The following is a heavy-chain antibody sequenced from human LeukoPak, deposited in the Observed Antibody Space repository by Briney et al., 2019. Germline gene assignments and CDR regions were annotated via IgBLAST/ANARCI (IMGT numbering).Heavy chain of an antibody. CDR3: ASKPLRRYYYGSGSYNEP. V-gene: IGHV4-34*01. J-gene: IGHJ5*02. Sequence: NASETLSLTCAVYGGSFSGYYWSWLRQPPGKGLEWIGEINHSGSTNYNPSLKSRVTISVDTSKNQFSLKLSSVTAADTAVYYCASKPLRRYYYGSGSYNEPWGQGTLVTVSS. CDR2: INHSGST. D-gene: IGHD3-10*01. CDR1: GGSFSGYY.